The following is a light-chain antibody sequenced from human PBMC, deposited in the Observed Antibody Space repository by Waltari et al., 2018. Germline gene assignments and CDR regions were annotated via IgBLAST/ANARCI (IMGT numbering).Light chain of an antibody. Sequence: QSVLTQPPPASGSPGLGVTIPWSGSRLYIGSNPVNRYQQLPGTAPKLLIYSNNQRPSGIPDRFSGSKSGTSASLAISGLQSEDEADYYCAAWDDSLNGGVFGGGTKLTVL. V-gene: IGLV1-44*01. CDR3: AAWDDSLNGGV. CDR2: SNN. CDR1: RLYIGSNP. J-gene: IGLJ2*01.